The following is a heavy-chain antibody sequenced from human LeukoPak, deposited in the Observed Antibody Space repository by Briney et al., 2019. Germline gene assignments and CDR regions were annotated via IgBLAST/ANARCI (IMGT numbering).Heavy chain of an antibody. Sequence: GGSLRLSCAVSGFTFKNAWMNWVRQAPGKGLEWVGCIKSRTEGGTIEYAASVSGRFTISRDDSTDTLYLQMNRLKTEDTAVYYCTTDLGSSWYRIIGPSGEGTLVGVSS. D-gene: IGHD6-13*01. CDR2: IKSRTEGGTI. V-gene: IGHV3-15*07. CDR1: GFTFKNAW. J-gene: IGHJ5*02. CDR3: TTDLGSSWYRIIGP.